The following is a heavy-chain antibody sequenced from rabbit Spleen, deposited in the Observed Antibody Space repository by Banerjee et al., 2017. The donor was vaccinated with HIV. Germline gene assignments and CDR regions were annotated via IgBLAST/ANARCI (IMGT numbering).Heavy chain of an antibody. V-gene: IGHV1S45*01. D-gene: IGHD2-1*01. CDR2: INTDDTGRS. CDR3: ARGSATMTLVITGYYLSL. CDR1: GFDLSSYYY. J-gene: IGHJ4*01. Sequence: QEQLEESGGGLVKPEGSLTLTFKASGFDLSSYYYICWVRQAPGKGLELIACINTDDTGRSYYASWAKGRFTISKASSTAVTLQMTSLTAADTAPYFCARGSATMTLVITGYYLSLWGPGTLVTVS.